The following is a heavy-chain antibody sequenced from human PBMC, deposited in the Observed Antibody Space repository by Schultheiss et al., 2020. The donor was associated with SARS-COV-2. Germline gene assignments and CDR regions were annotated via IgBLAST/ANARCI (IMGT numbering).Heavy chain of an antibody. Sequence: SQTLSLTCAVSGGSISSYYWTWIRQSPGKGLEWIGYIYYSGSTNYNPSLKSRVTISVDTSKNQFSLKLSSVTAADTAVYYCTTGYSRTPRYYDFWSGYPSYGMDVWGQGTTVTVSS. J-gene: IGHJ6*02. D-gene: IGHD3-3*01. CDR2: IYYSGST. CDR3: TTGYSRTPRYYDFWSGYPSYGMDV. CDR1: GGSISSYY. V-gene: IGHV4-59*08.